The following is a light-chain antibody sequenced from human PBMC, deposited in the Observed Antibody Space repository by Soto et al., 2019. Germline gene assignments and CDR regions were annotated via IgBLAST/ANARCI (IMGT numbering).Light chain of an antibody. J-gene: IGKJ2*01. CDR1: QTISTH. V-gene: IGKV1-39*01. CDR2: AAS. CDR3: QQSLTIPYT. Sequence: DLQMTQSPSSLSASVGDRVTITCRASQTISTHLNWYQQKPGKAPKLLIYAASTLQSGVPSRFSGRGSGTDFTLTINSLQPEDFATYYCQQSLTIPYTFGQGTKLEIK.